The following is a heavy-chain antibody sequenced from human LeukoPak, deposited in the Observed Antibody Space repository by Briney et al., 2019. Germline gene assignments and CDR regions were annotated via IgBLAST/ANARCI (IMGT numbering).Heavy chain of an antibody. CDR2: ISSSGSTI. D-gene: IGHD2-2*01. J-gene: IGHJ4*02. V-gene: IGHV3-11*04. Sequence: GGSLRLSCAASGFTFSDYYMSWIRQAPGKGMEWVSYISSSGSTIYYADSVKGRFTMSRDNAKNTVYLEMNSLREDDTAVYFCVRGTSSWYGIDYWGRGTLVTVSS. CDR3: VRGTSSWYGIDY. CDR1: GFTFSDYY.